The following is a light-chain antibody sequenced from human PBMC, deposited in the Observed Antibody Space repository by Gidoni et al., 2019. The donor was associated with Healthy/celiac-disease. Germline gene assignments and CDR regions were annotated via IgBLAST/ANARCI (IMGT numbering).Light chain of an antibody. CDR1: QSISSY. J-gene: IGKJ3*01. CDR2: AAS. V-gene: IGKV1-39*01. Sequence: DIQMTQSPSSLSASVGDRVTITCRASQSISSYLNWYQQKPGKAPKLLIYAASSLQSGVPSRFSGSGSGTDFTLTISSLQPEDFATYYCRQSYSTPRFTCGPGTKVDIK. CDR3: RQSYSTPRFT.